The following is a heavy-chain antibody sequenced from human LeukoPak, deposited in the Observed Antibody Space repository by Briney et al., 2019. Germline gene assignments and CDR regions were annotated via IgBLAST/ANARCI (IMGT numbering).Heavy chain of an antibody. D-gene: IGHD5-18*01. CDR3: ARHLYSYGLGHAYFDS. J-gene: IGHJ4*02. V-gene: IGHV4-61*02. CDR2: IYTSGST. Sequence: SQTLSLTCTVSGGSISSGSYYWSWIRQPAGKGLEWIGRIYTSGSTNYNPSLKSRVTISVDTSKNQFSLKLSSVTAADTAVYYCARHLYSYGLGHAYFDSWGQGTLVTVSS. CDR1: GGSISSGSYY.